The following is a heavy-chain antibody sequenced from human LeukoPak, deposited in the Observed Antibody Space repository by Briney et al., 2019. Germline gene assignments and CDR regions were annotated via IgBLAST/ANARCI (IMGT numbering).Heavy chain of an antibody. CDR2: IYYSGST. CDR1: GGSISSGDYY. V-gene: IGHV4-30-4*01. Sequence: PSQTLSLTCTVSGGSISSGDYYWSWIRQPPGKGLEWIGYIYYSGSTYYNPSLKSRVTISVDTSKNQFSLKLSSVTAADTAVYYCARDAGHQLSRRNYYAMDVWGQGTTVTVSS. J-gene: IGHJ6*02. D-gene: IGHD1-1*01. CDR3: ARDAGHQLSRRNYYAMDV.